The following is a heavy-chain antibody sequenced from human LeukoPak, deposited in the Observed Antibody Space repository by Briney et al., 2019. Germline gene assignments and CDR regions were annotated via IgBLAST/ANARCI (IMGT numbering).Heavy chain of an antibody. CDR1: GGSISSHY. CDR2: IFYSGTT. CDR3: ARMRDSSGYYPDY. D-gene: IGHD3-22*01. J-gene: IGHJ4*02. V-gene: IGHV4-59*11. Sequence: SETLSLTCAVSGGSISSHYWSWIRQPPGKGLEWIGYIFYSGTTNYNPSLKSRVTISVDTSKNQFSLKLSSVTAADTAVYYCARMRDSSGYYPDYWGQGTLVTVSS.